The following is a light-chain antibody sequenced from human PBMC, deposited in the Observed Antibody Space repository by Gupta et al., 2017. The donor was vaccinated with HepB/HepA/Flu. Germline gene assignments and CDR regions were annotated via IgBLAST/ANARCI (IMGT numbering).Light chain of an antibody. CDR2: AAS. CDR1: QRVGSL. J-gene: IGKJ2*01. V-gene: IGKV1-39*01. CDR3: QQRDSVPYT. Sequence: DIQMTQSPSSLSASVRDRVTITCRASQRVGSLLNWYQQRPGKAPKLLIYAASSLQGGVSSRFSGSGFGTDFTLTISELQPEDSATYYCQQRDSVPYTFGQGTKLEIK.